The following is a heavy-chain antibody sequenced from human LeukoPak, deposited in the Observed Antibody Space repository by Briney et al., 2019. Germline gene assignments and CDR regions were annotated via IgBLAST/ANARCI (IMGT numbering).Heavy chain of an antibody. D-gene: IGHD6-13*01. V-gene: IGHV4-31*11. Sequence: SETLSLTCAVYGGSFSGYYWSWIRQHPGKGLEWFGYVPYRGTTFYNPSLKSRVSISLDTTKNQFSLRLTSVTAADTAVYFCAVKIAAAGSYWGQGTLVTVSS. CDR1: GGSFSGYY. CDR3: AVKIAAAGSY. J-gene: IGHJ4*02. CDR2: VPYRGTT.